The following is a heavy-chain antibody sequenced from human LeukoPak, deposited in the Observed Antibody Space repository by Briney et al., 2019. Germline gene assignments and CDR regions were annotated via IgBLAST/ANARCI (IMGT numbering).Heavy chain of an antibody. D-gene: IGHD3-3*01. Sequence: GASVTVSCKASGCTFTSYDFNWVRQPTGQGLERMGWMDTNSGNTGYAQKFQGRVTMTRNASISTAYMELSSLRSEDTAVYYCARESGLRFLEWYVWFDPWGQGTLVTVSP. CDR3: ARESGLRFLEWYVWFDP. CDR1: GCTFTSYD. CDR2: MDTNSGNT. J-gene: IGHJ5*02. V-gene: IGHV1-8*01.